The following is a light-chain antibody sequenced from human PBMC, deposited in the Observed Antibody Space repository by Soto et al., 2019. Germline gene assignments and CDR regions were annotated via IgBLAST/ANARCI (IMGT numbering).Light chain of an antibody. J-gene: IGKJ3*01. CDR2: GAY. CDR1: QDIHTW. V-gene: IGKV1-12*02. CDR3: QQANSFPFA. Sequence: DIQMTQSPSSVSASVGDRVTITCRASQDIHTWLAWYQQKPGKAPNLLIYGAYTLQSGVPSRFSASGSGRDFTLTISSLQPEDFATYYCQQANSFPFAFGPGTKVDFK.